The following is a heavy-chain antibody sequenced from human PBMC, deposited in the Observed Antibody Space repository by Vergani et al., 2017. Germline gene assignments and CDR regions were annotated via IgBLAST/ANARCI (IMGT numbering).Heavy chain of an antibody. CDR1: GYSLTELT. V-gene: IGHV1-24*01. J-gene: IGHJ4*02. CDR3: AMVTDYYDSSGYYLDY. Sequence: VQLVQSGSEVRKPGASVKVSCQVSGYSLTELTIHWVRQAPGKGLEWMGGLDPEHGEVTFAHHIQGRVTMTEDRSTDTAYMELSSLRPEDTALYYCAMVTDYYDSSGYYLDYWGQGTLVTVSS. D-gene: IGHD3-22*01. CDR2: LDPEHGEV.